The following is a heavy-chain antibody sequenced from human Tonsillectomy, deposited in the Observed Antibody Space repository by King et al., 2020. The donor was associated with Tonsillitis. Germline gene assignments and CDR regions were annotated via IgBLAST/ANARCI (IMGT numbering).Heavy chain of an antibody. CDR1: GFTFSSYA. J-gene: IGHJ6*02. V-gene: IGHV3-30*04. CDR3: ARDFGHGSGGTCYARRYYGMDV. Sequence: VQLVESGGGVVQPGRSLRLSCAASGFTFSSYAMHWVRQAPGKGLEWVAVISYNGNNKYYADSAKGRFTISRDNSKNTLYLQMNSLRPEDTAVYYCARDFGHGSGGTCYARRYYGMDVWGQGTTVTVSS. CDR2: ISYNGNNK. D-gene: IGHD2-15*01.